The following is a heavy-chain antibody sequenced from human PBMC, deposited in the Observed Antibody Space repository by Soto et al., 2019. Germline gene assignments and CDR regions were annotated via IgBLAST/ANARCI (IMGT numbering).Heavy chain of an antibody. Sequence: SETLSLTCTFSGGSIISSSYYWGWIRQPPGKGLEWIGSIYYSGSTYYNPSLKSRVTISVDTSKNQFSLKLSSVTAADTAVYYCARQLGYYDSSGYYYGGRDFDYWGQGTLVTVSS. CDR2: IYYSGST. J-gene: IGHJ4*02. V-gene: IGHV4-39*01. CDR3: ARQLGYYDSSGYYYGGRDFDY. D-gene: IGHD3-22*01. CDR1: GGSIISSSYY.